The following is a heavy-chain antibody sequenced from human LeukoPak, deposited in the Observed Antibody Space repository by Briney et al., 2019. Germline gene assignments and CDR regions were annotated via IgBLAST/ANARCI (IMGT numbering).Heavy chain of an antibody. CDR2: IRSKIYGGTP. V-gene: IGHV3-49*04. CDR3: TRDQTPYY. Sequence: GGSLRLSCTAAGFTFGDYAMTWVRQAPGKGLEWVGFIRSKIYGGTPEYAASVKGRFTISRDDSKGIAYLQMNSLKTEDTAVYYCTRDQTPYYWGQGTLVTVSS. J-gene: IGHJ4*02. CDR1: GFTFGDYA.